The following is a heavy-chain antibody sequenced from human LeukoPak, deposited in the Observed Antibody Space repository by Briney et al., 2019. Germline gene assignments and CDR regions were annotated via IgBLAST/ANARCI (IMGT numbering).Heavy chain of an antibody. CDR2: ISSSSSYI. V-gene: IGHV3-21*01. CDR1: GFTFSSYS. D-gene: IGHD1/OR15-1a*01. J-gene: IGHJ4*02. Sequence: GGSLRLSCAASGFTFSSYSMNWVRQAPGKGLEWVSSISSSSSYIYYADSVKGRFTISRDNAKNSLYLQMNSLRAEDTAVYYCAGLNWNNPFYYWGQGTLVTVSS. CDR3: AGLNWNNPFYY.